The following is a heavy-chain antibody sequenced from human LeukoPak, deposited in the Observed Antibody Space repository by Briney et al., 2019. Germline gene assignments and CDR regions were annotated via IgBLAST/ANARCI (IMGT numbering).Heavy chain of an antibody. J-gene: IGHJ4*02. V-gene: IGHV1-3*01. D-gene: IGHD3-10*01. CDR2: INAGNGNT. Sequence: GASVKVSCKASGYTFTSYAMHWVRQAPGQRLEWMGWINAGNGNTKYSQKFQGRVTITRDTSASTAYMELSSLRSKDTAVYYCARELTYGSGSYEDWGQGTLVTVSS. CDR3: ARELTYGSGSYED. CDR1: GYTFTSYA.